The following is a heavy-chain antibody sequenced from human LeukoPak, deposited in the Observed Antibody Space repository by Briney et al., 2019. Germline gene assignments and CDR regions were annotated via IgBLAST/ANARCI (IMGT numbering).Heavy chain of an antibody. CDR1: RFIFSTYW. CDR3: TRIYCSGGICSYFDY. J-gene: IGHJ4*02. Sequence: PGGSLRLSCEASRFIFSTYWMSWVRQAPGKGLEWVANIKQDGSEKYYVDSVKGRFTISRDNAKNSLFLQMNSLRAEDTAVYYCTRIYCSGGICSYFDYWGQGTLVTVPS. V-gene: IGHV3-7*01. D-gene: IGHD2-15*01. CDR2: IKQDGSEK.